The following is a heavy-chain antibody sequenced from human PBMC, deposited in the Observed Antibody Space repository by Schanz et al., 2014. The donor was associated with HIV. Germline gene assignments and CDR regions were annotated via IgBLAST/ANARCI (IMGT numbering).Heavy chain of an antibody. Sequence: QVQLVESGGGVVQPGRSLRLSCVASGFTFSSYAMHWVRQAPGKGLEWVAVISYDGTNKYYADSVKGRFTISRDNSMNTLYLQMNSLRAEDTAVYYCAKFLRKYDYYGMDVWGQGTTVTVSS. V-gene: IGHV3-30*18. CDR1: GFTFSSYA. CDR3: AKFLRKYDYYGMDV. CDR2: ISYDGTNK. J-gene: IGHJ6*02.